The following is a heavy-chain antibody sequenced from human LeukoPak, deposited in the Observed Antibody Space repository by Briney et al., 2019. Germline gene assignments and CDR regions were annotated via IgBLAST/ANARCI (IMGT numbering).Heavy chain of an antibody. CDR3: ATYYGSGSYHASYYYYGMDV. D-gene: IGHD3-10*01. CDR2: IYYSGST. Sequence: SETLSLTCTVSGGSISSYYWSWIRQPPGKGLEWIRYIYYSGSTNYNPSLKSRVTISVDTSKNQFSLKLSSVTAADTAVYYCATYYGSGSYHASYYYYGMDVWGQGTTVTVSS. CDR1: GGSISSYY. J-gene: IGHJ6*02. V-gene: IGHV4-59*01.